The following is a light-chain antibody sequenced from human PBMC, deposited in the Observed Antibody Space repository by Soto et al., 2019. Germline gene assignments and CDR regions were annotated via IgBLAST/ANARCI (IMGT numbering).Light chain of an antibody. Sequence: QSALTQPASVSGSPGQSITISCTGSSSDVGSYTFVSWYQHHPDKAPKLMIYEATKRPSGVSHRFSGSKSGNTASLTISGLQAEDEGEYYCCSYAGSMTLVFGGGTKLTV. CDR1: SSDVGSYTF. V-gene: IGLV2-23*01. J-gene: IGLJ3*02. CDR2: EAT. CDR3: CSYAGSMTLV.